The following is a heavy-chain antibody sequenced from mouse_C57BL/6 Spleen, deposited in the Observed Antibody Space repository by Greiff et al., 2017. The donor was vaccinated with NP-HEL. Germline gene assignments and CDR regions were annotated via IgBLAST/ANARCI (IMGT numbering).Heavy chain of an antibody. CDR1: GFTFSDYG. D-gene: IGHD2-4*01. V-gene: IGHV5-17*01. J-gene: IGHJ4*01. Sequence: EVQLMESGGGLVKPGGSLKLSCAASGFTFSDYGMHWVRQAPEKGLEWVAYISSGSSTIYYADTVKGRFTISRDNAKNTLFLQMTSLRSEDTAMYYCAKETYEYDSMDYWGQGTSVTVSS. CDR3: AKETYEYDSMDY. CDR2: ISSGSSTI.